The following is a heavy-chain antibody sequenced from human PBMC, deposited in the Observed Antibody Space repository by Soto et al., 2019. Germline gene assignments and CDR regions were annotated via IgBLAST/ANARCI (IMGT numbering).Heavy chain of an antibody. Sequence: GESLKISCKGSGYSFTSYWIGWVRQMPGKGLEWMGRIDPSDSYTNYSPSFQGHVTISADNSISTAYLQWSSLKASDTATYYCARGGSGSHYYYGMDVWGQGTTVTVSS. D-gene: IGHD3-10*01. V-gene: IGHV5-10-1*01. CDR2: IDPSDSYT. CDR3: ARGGSGSHYYYGMDV. CDR1: GYSFTSYW. J-gene: IGHJ6*01.